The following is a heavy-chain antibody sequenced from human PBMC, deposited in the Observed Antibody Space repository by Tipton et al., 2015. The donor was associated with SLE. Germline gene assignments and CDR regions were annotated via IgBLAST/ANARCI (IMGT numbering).Heavy chain of an antibody. CDR3: ARRYCSGTSCYYFDS. CDR2: ICTSGST. J-gene: IGHJ4*02. CDR1: GDSITSYY. Sequence: TLSLTCTVSGDSITSYYWSWIRQPAGKGLEWIGRICTSGSTYYNPSLKGRVTISVDTSKNQFSLKLSSVTAADTAMYYCARRYCSGTSCYYFDSWGQGTLGTVSS. D-gene: IGHD2-2*01. V-gene: IGHV4-4*07.